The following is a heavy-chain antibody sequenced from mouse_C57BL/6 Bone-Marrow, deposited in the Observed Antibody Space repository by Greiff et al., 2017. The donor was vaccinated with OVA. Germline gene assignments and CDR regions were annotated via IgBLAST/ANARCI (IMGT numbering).Heavy chain of an antibody. Sequence: VKLMESGAELARPGASVKLSCKASGYTFTSYGISWVKQRTGQGLEWIGEIYPRSGNTYYNEKFKGKATLTADKSSSTAYMELRSLTSEDSAVYFCARSRQLRPLYAMDYWGQGTSVTVSS. D-gene: IGHD3-2*02. CDR1: GYTFTSYG. CDR3: ARSRQLRPLYAMDY. CDR2: IYPRSGNT. V-gene: IGHV1-81*01. J-gene: IGHJ4*01.